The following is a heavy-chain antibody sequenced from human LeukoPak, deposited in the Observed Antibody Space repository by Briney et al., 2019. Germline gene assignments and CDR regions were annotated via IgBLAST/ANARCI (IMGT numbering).Heavy chain of an antibody. D-gene: IGHD3-22*01. J-gene: IGHJ3*02. CDR3: AKAGPGTMTFDGFDI. CDR2: ISASGERT. CDR1: AFTFSNYV. V-gene: IGHV3-23*01. Sequence: GGSLRLSCPASAFTFSNYVMSWVRQAPGKGLEWVSTISASGERTYHADSVRGRFTISRDNSKNTLHLQMNSLRADDTAVYYCAKAGPGTMTFDGFDIWVQGTVVTVSS.